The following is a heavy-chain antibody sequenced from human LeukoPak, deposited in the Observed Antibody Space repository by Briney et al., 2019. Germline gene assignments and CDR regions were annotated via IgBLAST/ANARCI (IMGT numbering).Heavy chain of an antibody. CDR2: INPNSGGT. CDR3: ARGEADIVVVVAATLSPEIDY. J-gene: IGHJ4*02. V-gene: IGHV1-2*02. D-gene: IGHD2-15*01. CDR1: GYTFTSYG. Sequence: GASVKVSCKASGYTFTSYGISWVRQAPGQGLEWMGWINPNSGGTNYAQKFQGRVTMTRDTSISTAYMELSRLRSDDTAVYYCARGEADIVVVVAATLSPEIDYWGQGTLVTVSS.